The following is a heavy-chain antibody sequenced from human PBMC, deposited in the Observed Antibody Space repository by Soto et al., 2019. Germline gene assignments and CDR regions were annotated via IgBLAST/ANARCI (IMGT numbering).Heavy chain of an antibody. CDR1: GYTLTELS. CDR3: ATDGMTTVTTGDY. J-gene: IGHJ4*02. Sequence: EASVKVSCKVSGYTLTELSMHWVRQAPGKGLEWMGGFDPEDGETIYAQKFQGRVTMTEDTSTDTAYMELSSLRSEDTAVYYCATDGMTTVTTGDYWGQGTLVTVSS. D-gene: IGHD4-17*01. CDR2: FDPEDGET. V-gene: IGHV1-24*01.